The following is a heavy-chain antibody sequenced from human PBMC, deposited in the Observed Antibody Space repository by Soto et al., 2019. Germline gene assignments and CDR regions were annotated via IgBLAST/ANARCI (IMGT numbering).Heavy chain of an antibody. CDR2: ISSSGSTI. Sequence: GGSLRLSCAASGFTFSDYYMSWIRQAPGKGLEWVSYISSSGSTIYYADSVKGRFTISRDNAKNSLYLQMNSLRAEDTAVYYCARVGPQYYDFWSGLYASNYYYYGMDVWGQGTTVTVSS. CDR1: GFTFSDYY. V-gene: IGHV3-11*01. J-gene: IGHJ6*02. D-gene: IGHD3-3*01. CDR3: ARVGPQYYDFWSGLYASNYYYYGMDV.